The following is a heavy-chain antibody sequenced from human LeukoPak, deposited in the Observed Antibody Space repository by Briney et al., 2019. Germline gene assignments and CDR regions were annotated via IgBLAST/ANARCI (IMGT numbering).Heavy chain of an antibody. CDR1: GFTVSSNY. CDR3: ARAGSGWYLIF. D-gene: IGHD6-19*01. CDR2: IYSGGST. V-gene: IGHV3-66*01. J-gene: IGHJ4*02. Sequence: GGSLRLSCAASGFTVSSNYMSWVRQAPGKGLEWVSVIYSGGSTYYADSVKGRFTISRDNAKNSLYLQMNSLRAEDTVVYYCARAGSGWYLIFWGQGTLVTVSS.